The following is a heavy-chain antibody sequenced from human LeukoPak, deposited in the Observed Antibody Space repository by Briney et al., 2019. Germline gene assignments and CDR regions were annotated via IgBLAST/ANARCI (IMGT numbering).Heavy chain of an antibody. CDR2: ISHDGSNK. CDR1: GFTFSSYA. J-gene: IGHJ4*02. D-gene: IGHD3-3*02. Sequence: PGRSLRLSCAASGFTFSSYAMHWVRQAPGKGLEWLAVISHDGSNKYYADSVKGRFTISRDNSKNTLYLQMNSLRADDTAVYYCARDIAFDGTRPPDYWGQGTLVIVSS. CDR3: ARDIAFDGTRPPDY. V-gene: IGHV3-30*04.